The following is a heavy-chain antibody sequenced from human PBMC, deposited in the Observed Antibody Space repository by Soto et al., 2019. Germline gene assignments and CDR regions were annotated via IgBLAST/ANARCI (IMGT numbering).Heavy chain of an antibody. V-gene: IGHV4-30-2*01. J-gene: IGHJ4*02. CDR2: IYHSGST. CDR3: AAGGGLPRYY. D-gene: IGHD5-12*01. CDR1: GGSISSGGYS. Sequence: QLQLQESGSGLVKPSQTLSLTCAVSGGSISSGGYSWSWIRQPPGKGLEWMGYIYHSGSTYYNPSLTSRVTISVDRSKTQFSLMLSSVTAADTAVYYCAAGGGLPRYYWGQGTLVTVSS.